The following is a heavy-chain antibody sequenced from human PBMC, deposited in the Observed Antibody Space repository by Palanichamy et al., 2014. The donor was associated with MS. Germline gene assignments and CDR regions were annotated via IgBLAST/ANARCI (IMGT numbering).Heavy chain of an antibody. CDR3: ATIAARRLIDF. CDR1: DVSISTTANY. D-gene: IGHD6-6*01. CDR2: AFYTGRT. V-gene: IGHV4-39*01. J-gene: IGHJ4*02. Sequence: ESGPGLVKPSETLSLTCTVSDVSISTTANYWGWIRQPPGKGLEWIGNAFYTGRTYYNPSLKSRVTISMDTSKNQFSLKLISVTAADTAVYYCATIAARRLIDFWGQGTLIIVSS.